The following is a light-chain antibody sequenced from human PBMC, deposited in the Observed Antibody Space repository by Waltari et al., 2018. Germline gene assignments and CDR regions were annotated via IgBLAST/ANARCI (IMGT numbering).Light chain of an antibody. CDR2: GNK. Sequence: QSVLTQTPSASGTPGQRVTISCSGSSFNIGSHTVNWYQQLPGTAPKLIMFGNKHRPSGVPGGFSGSKSGTSASLAIGGRQSEDEADYYCVVWYDSLKGVVFGGGTKLTVL. J-gene: IGLJ2*01. V-gene: IGLV1-44*01. CDR1: SFNIGSHT. CDR3: VVWYDSLKGVV.